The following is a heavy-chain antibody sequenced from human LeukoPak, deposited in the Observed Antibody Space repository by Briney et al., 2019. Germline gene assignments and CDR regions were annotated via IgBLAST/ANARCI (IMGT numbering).Heavy chain of an antibody. V-gene: IGHV4-61*01. D-gene: IGHD3-9*01. CDR2: IYYSGST. CDR1: GGSVSSGSYY. J-gene: IGHJ5*02. CDR3: ARQNYDILTGYHNWFDP. Sequence: SETLSLTCTVSGGSVSSGSYYWSWIRHPPGKGLEWIGYIYYSGSTNYNPSLKSRVTISVDTSKNQFSLKLSSVTAADTAVYYCARQNYDILTGYHNWFDPWAREPWSPSPQ.